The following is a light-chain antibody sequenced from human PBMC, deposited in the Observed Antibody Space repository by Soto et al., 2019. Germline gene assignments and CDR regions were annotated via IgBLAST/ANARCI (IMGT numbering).Light chain of an antibody. V-gene: IGLV2-14*01. Sequence: QSALTQPASVSGSPGQSITISCTGTSSDLDFYNFVSWYQQSPGKAPKLMIYEVSYRPSGVSDRFSGSKSGNTASLTISGLQAEDEADYYCSSYRSSNTPVVFGGGTKLTVL. CDR2: EVS. CDR1: SSDLDFYNF. J-gene: IGLJ2*01. CDR3: SSYRSSNTPVV.